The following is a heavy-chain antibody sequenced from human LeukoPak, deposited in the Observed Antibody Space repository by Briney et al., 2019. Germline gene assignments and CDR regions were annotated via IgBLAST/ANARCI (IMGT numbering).Heavy chain of an antibody. CDR2: LSGSGGTT. V-gene: IGHV3-23*01. J-gene: IGHJ4*02. D-gene: IGHD4-17*01. Sequence: GGSVSLPCAPSGFPLSRYAMSWPPHAPGRAGVGVSGLSGSGGTTYYAASVMGRLTMYRDNSKNTLYLQMNSLRAEDTAIYYCAKRRGDYGDTSEFDYWGQGALVTVSS. CDR3: AKRRGDYGDTSEFDY. CDR1: GFPLSRYA.